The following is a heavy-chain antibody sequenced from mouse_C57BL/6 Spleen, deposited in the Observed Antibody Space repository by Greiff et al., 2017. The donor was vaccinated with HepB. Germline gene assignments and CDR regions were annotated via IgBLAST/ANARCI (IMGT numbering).Heavy chain of an antibody. D-gene: IGHD3-3*01. Sequence: QVQLQQPGAELVKPGASVKLSCKASGYTFTSYWMHWVKQRPGRGLEWSGRIDPNSGGNKYNEKFKRKATLTVDKPSSTAYMQRSSLTSEDSAVYYCARGDTGTYWYFDVWGTGTTVTVSS. J-gene: IGHJ1*03. V-gene: IGHV1-72*01. CDR2: IDPNSGGN. CDR1: GYTFTSYW. CDR3: ARGDTGTYWYFDV.